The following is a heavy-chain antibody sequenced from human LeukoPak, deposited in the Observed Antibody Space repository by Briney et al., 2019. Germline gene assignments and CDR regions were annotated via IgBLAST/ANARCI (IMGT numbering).Heavy chain of an antibody. CDR3: AKPHYYDGPLNWYFDL. CDR2: ISGSGGST. J-gene: IGHJ2*01. D-gene: IGHD3-22*01. Sequence: PGGSRRLSCAASGFTFGSYAMSCVRQAPGKGLEWVSAISGSGGSTYYADSVKGRFTISRDNSKNTLYLQMNSLRAEDTAVYYCAKPHYYDGPLNWYFDLWGRGTLVTVSS. CDR1: GFTFGSYA. V-gene: IGHV3-23*01.